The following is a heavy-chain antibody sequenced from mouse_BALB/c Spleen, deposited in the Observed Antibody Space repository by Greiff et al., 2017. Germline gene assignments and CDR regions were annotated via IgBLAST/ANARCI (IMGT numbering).Heavy chain of an antibody. J-gene: IGHJ4*01. D-gene: IGHD1-1*01. Sequence: EVMLVESGGGLVQPGGSLKLSCAASGFTFSSYGMSWVRQTPDKRLELVATINSNGGSTYYPDSVKGRFTISRDNAKNTLYLQMSSLKSEDTAMYYCARDHYVYAMDYWGQGTSVTVSS. V-gene: IGHV5-6-3*01. CDR1: GFTFSSYG. CDR3: ARDHYVYAMDY. CDR2: INSNGGST.